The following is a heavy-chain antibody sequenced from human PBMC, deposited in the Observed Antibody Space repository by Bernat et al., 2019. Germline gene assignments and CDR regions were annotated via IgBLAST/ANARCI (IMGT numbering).Heavy chain of an antibody. CDR1: GGSMRSYY. V-gene: IGHV4-59*01. J-gene: IGHJ5*02. D-gene: IGHD2-15*01. Sequence: QVQLQESGPGLVKPSETLSLTCTVSGGSMRSYYWSWIRQPPGKGLEWVGYMYYCGSTRYNPSLESRLTIAIDTSKNQFSLKLSYVTAADTAVYYCEREGYCSGGSCFNWFDPWGQGTLVTVYS. CDR2: MYYCGST. CDR3: EREGYCSGGSCFNWFDP.